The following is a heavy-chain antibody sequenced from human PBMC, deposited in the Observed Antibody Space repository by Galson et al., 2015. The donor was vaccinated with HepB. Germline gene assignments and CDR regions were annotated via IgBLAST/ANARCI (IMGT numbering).Heavy chain of an antibody. CDR1: GYTFTSYY. V-gene: IGHV1-46*01. J-gene: IGHJ3*02. Sequence: SVKVSCKASGYTFTSYYMHWVRQAPGQGLEWMGIINPSGGSTSYAQKFQGRVTMTRDTSTSTVYMELSSLRSEDTAVYYCAHIGSALHAFDIWGQGTMVTVSS. CDR3: AHIGSALHAFDI. CDR2: INPSGGST. D-gene: IGHD3-10*01.